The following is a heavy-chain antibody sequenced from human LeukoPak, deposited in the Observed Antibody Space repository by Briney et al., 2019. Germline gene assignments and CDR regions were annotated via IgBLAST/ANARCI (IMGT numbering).Heavy chain of an antibody. CDR1: GFTFSSYR. D-gene: IGHD6-13*01. J-gene: IGHJ4*02. CDR3: ARDSEPDWAAAGTCDY. Sequence: GGSLRLSCAASGFTFSSYRMNWVRQAPGKGLEWVSSISSSSSYIYYVDSVKGRFTISRDNAKKSLYLQMNSLRAEDTALYYCARDSEPDWAAAGTCDYWGQGTLVTVSS. CDR2: ISSSSSYI. V-gene: IGHV3-21*04.